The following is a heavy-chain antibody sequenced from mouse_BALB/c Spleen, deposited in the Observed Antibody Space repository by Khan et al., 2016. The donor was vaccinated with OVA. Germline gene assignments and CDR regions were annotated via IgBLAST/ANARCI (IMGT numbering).Heavy chain of an antibody. D-gene: IGHD1-1*01. Sequence: EVELVESGGGLVQPGGSLKLSCAASGFTFSRYGMSWVRQTPDKRLELVATINSNGGSTYYPDSVKGRFTISRDNAKNTLFLQMSILKSEDTAMYYCARDPYYYGSKYAMDYWGQGTSVTVSS. CDR3: ARDPYYYGSKYAMDY. CDR1: GFTFSRYG. J-gene: IGHJ4*01. V-gene: IGHV5-6-3*01. CDR2: INSNGGST.